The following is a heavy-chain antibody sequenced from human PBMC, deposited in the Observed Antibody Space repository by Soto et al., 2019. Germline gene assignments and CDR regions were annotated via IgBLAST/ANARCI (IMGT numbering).Heavy chain of an antibody. Sequence: EVQLVESGGGLVKPGGSLRLSCAASGFTFNSYSMNWVRQAPGKGLEWVSSISSSSSYIYYADSVKGRFTISRDNAKNSLYLQMNSLRAEDTAVYYCSRHTAMGYWGQGTLVTVSS. D-gene: IGHD5-18*01. CDR1: GFTFNSYS. V-gene: IGHV3-21*01. CDR2: ISSSSSYI. J-gene: IGHJ4*02. CDR3: SRHTAMGY.